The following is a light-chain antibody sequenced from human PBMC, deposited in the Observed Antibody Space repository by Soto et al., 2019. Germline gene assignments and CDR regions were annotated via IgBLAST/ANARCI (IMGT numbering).Light chain of an antibody. J-gene: IGLJ2*01. CDR2: RNN. V-gene: IGLV1-47*01. CDR1: SSNIGSNY. CDR3: AAWDDSLSGVV. Sequence: QSVLTQPPSASGTPGQRVTISCSGSSSNIGSNYVSWYQQLPGAAPTLLIYRNNERPSGVPDRFSGSKSGTSASLAISGLRSEDETDYYCAAWDDSLSGVVFGGGTKLTVL.